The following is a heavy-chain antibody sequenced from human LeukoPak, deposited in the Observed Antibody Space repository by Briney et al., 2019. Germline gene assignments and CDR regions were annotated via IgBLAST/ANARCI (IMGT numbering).Heavy chain of an antibody. CDR1: EFSVGSNY. Sequence: PGGSLRLSCAASEFSVGSNYMTWVRQAPGKGLEWVSLIYSGGSTYYADSVKGRFTISRDNSKNTLYLQMNSLRAEDTAVYYCAKGVAGTVVGYYFDYWGQGTLVTVSS. D-gene: IGHD6-19*01. V-gene: IGHV3-66*01. CDR2: IYSGGST. J-gene: IGHJ4*02. CDR3: AKGVAGTVVGYYFDY.